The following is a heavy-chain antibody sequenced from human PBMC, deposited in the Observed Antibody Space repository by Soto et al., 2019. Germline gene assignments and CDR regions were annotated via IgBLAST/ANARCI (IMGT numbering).Heavy chain of an antibody. CDR3: ARGVRRDGYSRRPPNWYFDL. Sequence: EVQLVESGEGLVQPGGSLRLSCAASGFTFSSYAMHWVRQAPGKGLEYVSAISSNGGSTYYADSVKGRFTISRDNSKNTLYLQMGSLRAEDMAVYYCARGVRRDGYSRRPPNWYFDLCGRGTLVTVSS. CDR2: ISSNGGST. CDR1: GFTFSSYA. D-gene: IGHD5-18*01. J-gene: IGHJ2*01. V-gene: IGHV3-64*02.